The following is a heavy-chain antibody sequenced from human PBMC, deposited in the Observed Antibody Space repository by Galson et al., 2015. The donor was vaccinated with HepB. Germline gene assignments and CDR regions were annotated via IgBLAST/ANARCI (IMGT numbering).Heavy chain of an antibody. CDR3: AKDPAGVQLCLGY. J-gene: IGHJ4*02. V-gene: IGHV3-23*01. Sequence: SLRLSCAASGFTFSSYAMSWVRQAPGKGLEWVSAISGSGGSTYYADSVKGRFTISRDNSKNTLYLQMNSLRAEDTAVYYCAKDPAGVQLCLGYWGQGTLVTVSS. CDR2: ISGSGGST. D-gene: IGHD5-18*01. CDR1: GFTFSSYA.